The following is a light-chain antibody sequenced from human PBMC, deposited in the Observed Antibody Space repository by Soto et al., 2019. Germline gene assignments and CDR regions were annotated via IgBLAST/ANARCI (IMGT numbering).Light chain of an antibody. Sequence: TQSACTVSLAAGEGATLSCRASQSIXRNYLAGYRQKPGQAPSLPXATASRRATGSPDRLSGSGSGTDFTLTISRLEPEDSVVDYCQQYSSVTSPVGQGTQVEIK. CDR3: QQYSSVTSP. CDR1: QSIXRNY. V-gene: IGKV3-20*01. J-gene: IGKJ5*01. CDR2: TAS.